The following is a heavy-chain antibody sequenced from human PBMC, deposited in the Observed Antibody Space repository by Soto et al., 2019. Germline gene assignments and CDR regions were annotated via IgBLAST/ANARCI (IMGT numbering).Heavy chain of an antibody. CDR3: AREGYDILTGYPDAFDI. J-gene: IGHJ3*02. Sequence: TSETLSLTCTVSGGSISSGGYYWSWIRQHPGKGLEWIGYIYYSGSTYYNPSLKSRVTISVDTSKNQFSLKLSSVTAADTAVYYCAREGYDILTGYPDAFDIWGQGTMVTVSS. CDR1: GGSISSGGYY. V-gene: IGHV4-31*03. CDR2: IYYSGST. D-gene: IGHD3-9*01.